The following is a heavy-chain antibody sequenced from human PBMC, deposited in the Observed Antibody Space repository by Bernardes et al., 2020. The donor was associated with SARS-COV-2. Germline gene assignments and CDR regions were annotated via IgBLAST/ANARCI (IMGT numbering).Heavy chain of an antibody. D-gene: IGHD1-26*01. CDR3: ARDRYPVGASDY. CDR1: GFIFSSYD. Sequence: GGSLRLSCAASGFIFSSYDMNWVRQAPGKGLEWVAHISSSGYRKYHADSVKGRFSVSRDNGNNSMYLQMNSLRDEDTAVYYCARDRYPVGASDYWGQGSLVTVSS. V-gene: IGHV3-48*02. J-gene: IGHJ4*02. CDR2: ISSSGYRK.